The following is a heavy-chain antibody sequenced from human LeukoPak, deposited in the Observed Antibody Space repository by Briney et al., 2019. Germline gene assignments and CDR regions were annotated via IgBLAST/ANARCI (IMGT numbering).Heavy chain of an antibody. CDR3: AREQMGLAAADYYFDY. Sequence: GGSLRLSCAASGFTFSSYWMHWVRQAPGKGLVWVSRINTDGSSTSYADSVKGRFTISRDNAKNTLYLQMNSLRAEDTAVYYCAREQMGLAAADYYFDYWGQGTLVTVSS. D-gene: IGHD6-13*01. CDR2: INTDGSST. J-gene: IGHJ4*02. V-gene: IGHV3-74*01. CDR1: GFTFSSYW.